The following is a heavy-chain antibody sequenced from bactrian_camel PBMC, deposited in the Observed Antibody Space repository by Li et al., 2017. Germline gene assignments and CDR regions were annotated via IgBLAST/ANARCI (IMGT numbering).Heavy chain of an antibody. CDR2: IYGDGSNS. D-gene: IGHD5*01. CDR1: GVTLSVYF. Sequence: HVQLVESGGGLVQPGGSLRLSCAASGVTLSVYFMTWVRQAPGQGLEWVSSIYGDGSNSYYADSVKGRFTISRDNAKNMLYLQMNNLKPEDTAVYYCATGNWRFGVKPGDQLFKGQGTQVTVS. V-gene: IGHV3-2*01. J-gene: IGHJ4*01.